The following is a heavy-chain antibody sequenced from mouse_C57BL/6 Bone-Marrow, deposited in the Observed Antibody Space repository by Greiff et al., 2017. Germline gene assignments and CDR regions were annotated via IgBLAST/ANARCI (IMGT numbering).Heavy chain of an antibody. CDR3: ARDPIQYYFDY. Sequence: EVKLQESGGGLVKPGGSLKLSCAASGFTFSSYAMSWVRQTPEKRLEWVATISDGGSYTYYPDNVKGRFTISRDNAKNNLYLQMSHRKSEDTAMYYCARDPIQYYFDYWGQGTTLTVSS. CDR1: GFTFSSYA. CDR2: ISDGGSYT. V-gene: IGHV5-4*01. J-gene: IGHJ2*01.